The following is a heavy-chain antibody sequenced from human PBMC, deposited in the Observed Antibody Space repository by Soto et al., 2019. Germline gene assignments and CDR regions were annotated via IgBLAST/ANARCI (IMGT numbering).Heavy chain of an antibody. CDR1: GFILSTYG. CDR3: ATPERPDYYDSSGEGNAFDI. D-gene: IGHD3-22*01. J-gene: IGHJ3*02. CDR2: ISHDGNAQ. V-gene: IGHV3-30*03. Sequence: PVGSLRLSCAASGFILSTYGMHWVRQAPGKGLEWVAMISHDGNAQYYVDSVKGRFTISRDNSKNTLYLQMNSLRAEDTAVYYCATPERPDYYDSSGEGNAFDIWGQGTMVTVSS.